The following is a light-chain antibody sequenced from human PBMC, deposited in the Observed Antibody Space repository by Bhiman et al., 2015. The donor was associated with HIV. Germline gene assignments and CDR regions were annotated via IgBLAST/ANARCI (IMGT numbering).Light chain of an antibody. V-gene: IGLV3-19*01. J-gene: IGLJ2*01. Sequence: SSELTQDPAVSVALGQTVRITCQGDSLRTYYASWYQQKPGQAPVLVIYGKNNRPSGIPDRFSGSNSGNXASLTITGRQAEDEADYYCNSRDSSGNHVVFGGGTKADRP. CDR1: SLRTYY. CDR3: NSRDSSGNHVV. CDR2: GKN.